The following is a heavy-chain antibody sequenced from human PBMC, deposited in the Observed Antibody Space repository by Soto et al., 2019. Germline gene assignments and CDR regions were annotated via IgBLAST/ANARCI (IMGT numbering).Heavy chain of an antibody. CDR1: GFTFSSYG. V-gene: IGHV3-33*01. D-gene: IGHD4-17*01. J-gene: IGHJ6*02. Sequence: QVQLVESGGGVVQPGRSLRLSCAASGFTFSSYGMHWVRQAPGKGLEWVAVIWYDGSNKYYADSVKGRFTISRDNSKNTLYLQMNRLRAEDTAVYYCARDKPTVTTVGYYYYGMDVWGQGTTVTVSS. CDR2: IWYDGSNK. CDR3: ARDKPTVTTVGYYYYGMDV.